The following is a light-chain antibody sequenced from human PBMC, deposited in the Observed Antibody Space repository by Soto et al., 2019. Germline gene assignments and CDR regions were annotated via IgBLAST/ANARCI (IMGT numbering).Light chain of an antibody. CDR2: DAA. Sequence: EIVLTQSPGTLSLSPGERVTLSCRASQSVTNSYVAWYQQKPGQAPRLLIYDAATRATGIPDRFSGSGSGTDFSLTISRLEPEDLAVYFCQQYGSSPLTFGGGNKVDIK. V-gene: IGKV3-20*01. CDR1: QSVTNSY. J-gene: IGKJ4*01. CDR3: QQYGSSPLT.